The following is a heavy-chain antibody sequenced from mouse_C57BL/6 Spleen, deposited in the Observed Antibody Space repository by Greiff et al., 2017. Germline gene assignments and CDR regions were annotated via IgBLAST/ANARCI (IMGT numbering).Heavy chain of an antibody. V-gene: IGHV1-4*01. Sequence: QVQLKQSGAELARPGASVKMSCKASGYTFTSYTMHWVKQRPGQGLEWIGYINPSSGYTKYNQKFKDKATLTADKSSSTAYMQLSSLTSEDSAVYYCARYRVYGYDEGYYFDYWGQGTTLTVSS. D-gene: IGHD2-2*01. CDR2: INPSSGYT. CDR1: GYTFTSYT. CDR3: ARYRVYGYDEGYYFDY. J-gene: IGHJ2*01.